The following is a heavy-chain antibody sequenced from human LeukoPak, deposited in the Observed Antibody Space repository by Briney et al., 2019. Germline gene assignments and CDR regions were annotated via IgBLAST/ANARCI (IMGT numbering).Heavy chain of an antibody. CDR2: INHSGSN. CDR1: GGSFSGYY. CDR3: ARKGRGSFFDY. Sequence: SETLSLTCAVYGGSFSGYYWSWIRQPPGKGMEWIGEINHSGSNNYNPSLKSRVTISVDTSKNQFSLKLSSVTAADTAVYYCARKGRGSFFDYWGQGTLVTVSS. V-gene: IGHV4-34*01. D-gene: IGHD3-10*01. J-gene: IGHJ4*02.